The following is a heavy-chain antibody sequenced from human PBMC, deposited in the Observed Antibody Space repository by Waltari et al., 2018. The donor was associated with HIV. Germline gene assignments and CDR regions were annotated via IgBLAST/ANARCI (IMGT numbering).Heavy chain of an antibody. J-gene: IGHJ6*02. CDR3: ARDPGEYQLVWYYYYGMDV. CDR1: GFTFSSYC. D-gene: IGHD2-2*01. CDR2: IKQDGSEK. Sequence: EVQLVESGGGLVQPGGSLRLSCSASGFTFSSYCMSWVRPAPGTGPAWVANIKQDGSEKYYVDSVKGRFTISRDNAKNSLYLQMNSLRAEDTAVYYCARDPGEYQLVWYYYYGMDVWGQGTTVTVSS. V-gene: IGHV3-7*01.